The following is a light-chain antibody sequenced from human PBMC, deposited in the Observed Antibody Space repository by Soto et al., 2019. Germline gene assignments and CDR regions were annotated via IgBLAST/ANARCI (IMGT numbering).Light chain of an antibody. Sequence: EIVLTQSPGTLSLSPGERATLSCRASQSVTSTYLAWYQQKPGQAPRLLIYGASHRATGSPDRFTGSGSGTDFTLTISRLEPEDFAVYYGQQYGSSPLTCGGGPKVEIK. J-gene: IGKJ4*01. CDR2: GAS. CDR1: QSVTSTY. V-gene: IGKV3-20*01. CDR3: QQYGSSPLT.